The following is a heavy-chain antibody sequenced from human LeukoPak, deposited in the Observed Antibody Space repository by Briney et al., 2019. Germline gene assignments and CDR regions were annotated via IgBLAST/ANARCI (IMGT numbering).Heavy chain of an antibody. CDR3: AREYYYDSSGGPFDY. CDR2: ISSSGSTI. Sequence: GGSLRLSCAASGFTFSDYYMSWIRQAPGKGLEWVSYISSSGSTIYYADSVKGRFTISRDNAENSLYLQMNSLRAEDTAVYYCAREYYYDSSGGPFDYWGQGTLVTVSS. V-gene: IGHV3-11*01. D-gene: IGHD3-22*01. CDR1: GFTFSDYY. J-gene: IGHJ4*02.